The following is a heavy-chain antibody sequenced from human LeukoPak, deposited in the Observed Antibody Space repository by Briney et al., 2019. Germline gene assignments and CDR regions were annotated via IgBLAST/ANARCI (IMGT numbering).Heavy chain of an antibody. CDR2: IWPDGSDK. Sequence: GGSLRLSCAASGFTFSSYGMHWVRRAPGKGLEWVAIIWPDGSDKYYADSVKGRFTISRDNSKNTLYLQMNSLRAEDTAMYYCARDQIYAYGTTAPLDYWGQGTLVTVSS. D-gene: IGHD1/OR15-1a*01. CDR3: ARDQIYAYGTTAPLDY. CDR1: GFTFSSYG. J-gene: IGHJ4*02. V-gene: IGHV3-33*01.